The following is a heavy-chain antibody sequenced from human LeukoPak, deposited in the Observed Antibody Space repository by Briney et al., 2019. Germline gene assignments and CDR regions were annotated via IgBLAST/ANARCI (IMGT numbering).Heavy chain of an antibody. J-gene: IGHJ6*02. D-gene: IGHD3-10*01. CDR1: GFSLSTSGMC. CDR3: ARISGDTYFYGMDV. Sequence: ESGPTLVNPTQTLTLTCTFSGFSLSTSGMCVSWIRQPPGKALEWLARIDWDDDKYYSTSLKTRLTISKDTSKNQVVLTMTNMDPVDTATYYCARISGDTYFYGMDVWGQGTTVTVSS. CDR2: IDWDDDK. V-gene: IGHV2-70*11.